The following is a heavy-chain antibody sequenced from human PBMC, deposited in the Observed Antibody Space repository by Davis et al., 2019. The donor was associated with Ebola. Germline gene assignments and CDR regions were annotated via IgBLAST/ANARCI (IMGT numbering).Heavy chain of an antibody. J-gene: IGHJ4*02. V-gene: IGHV4-4*02. CDR1: GGSISSTNW. CDR3: ARDRRKPLWLRGYYFDY. Sequence: MPSETLSLTCAVSGGSISSTNWWSWVRSPPGKGLEWIGDIYHSGSTNYNPSLKSRVTISVDTSKNQFSLKLSSVTAADTAVYYCARDRRKPLWLRGYYFDYWGQGTLVTVSS. D-gene: IGHD5-18*01. CDR2: IYHSGST.